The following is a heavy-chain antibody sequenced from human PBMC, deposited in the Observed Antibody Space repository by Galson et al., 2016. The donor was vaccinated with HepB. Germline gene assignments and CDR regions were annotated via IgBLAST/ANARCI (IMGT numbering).Heavy chain of an antibody. J-gene: IGHJ4*02. V-gene: IGHV4-31*03. D-gene: IGHD5-24*01. Sequence: LSLTCTVSGGSVRSGGHYWGWIRQHPGKGLEWIGYIYYSGTTYYKPSLRSRVTISVDTSKDQFSLKLSSVTAADTAVYYCAGAAGWLHFNYWGQGTLVTVSS. CDR3: AGAAGWLHFNY. CDR2: IYYSGTT. CDR1: GGSVRSGGHY.